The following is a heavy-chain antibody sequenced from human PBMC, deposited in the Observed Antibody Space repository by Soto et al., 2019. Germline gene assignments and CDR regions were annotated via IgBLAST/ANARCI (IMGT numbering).Heavy chain of an antibody. J-gene: IGHJ5*02. CDR1: AVPFGVYG. V-gene: IGHV3-33*01. CDR2: IWNDGSHA. D-gene: IGHD2-15*01. Sequence: PWGCVRLSCERSAVPFGVYGKQRVRQAPGRGLEWLGIIWNDGSHAYYADSVKGRFTISRDNSKNTVFLQVSTLSDDPVAATRPNWLDPWGQGILVTVSS. CDR3: NWLDP.